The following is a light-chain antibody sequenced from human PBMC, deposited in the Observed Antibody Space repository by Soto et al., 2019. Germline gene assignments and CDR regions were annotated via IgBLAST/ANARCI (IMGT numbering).Light chain of an antibody. J-gene: IGKJ5*01. CDR3: MQALQVPIT. CDR2: FGS. CDR1: QNLLHIDGYNY. Sequence: DIVVTQSPLSLSVTPGEPASISCRSSQNLLHIDGYNYMDWYLQKPGQSPQLLIYFGSYRASGVPDRFSGSGSGTNFTLRISRVETDDFGIYYCMQALQVPITFGQGTRLEIK. V-gene: IGKV2-28*01.